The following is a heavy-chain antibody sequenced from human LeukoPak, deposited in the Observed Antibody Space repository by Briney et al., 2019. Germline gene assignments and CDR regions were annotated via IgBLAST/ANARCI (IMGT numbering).Heavy chain of an antibody. CDR2: ISWDGGST. Sequence: GGSLRLSCAASGFTFDDYTMHWVRQAPGKGLEWVSLISWDGGSTYYADSVKGRFTISRDNSKNSLYLQMNSLRTEDTALYYCAKDMYGSGIYYNGFDYWGQGTLVTVSS. V-gene: IGHV3-43*01. D-gene: IGHD3-10*01. J-gene: IGHJ4*02. CDR1: GFTFDDYT. CDR3: AKDMYGSGIYYNGFDY.